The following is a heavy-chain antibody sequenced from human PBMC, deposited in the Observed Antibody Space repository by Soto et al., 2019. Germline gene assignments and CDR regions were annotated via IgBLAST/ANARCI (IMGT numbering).Heavy chain of an antibody. CDR1: GYSFTSYW. CDR2: IYPGDSDT. J-gene: IGHJ6*02. V-gene: IGHV5-51*01. CDR3: ARSVVVAAGDRGYSYGSYYYYGMDV. D-gene: IGHD5-18*01. Sequence: GESLKISCKGSGYSFTSYWIGWVRQMPGKGLEWMGIIYPGDSDTRYSPSFQGQVTISADKSISTAYLQWSSLKASDTAMYYCARSVVVAAGDRGYSYGSYYYYGMDVWGQGTTVTVS.